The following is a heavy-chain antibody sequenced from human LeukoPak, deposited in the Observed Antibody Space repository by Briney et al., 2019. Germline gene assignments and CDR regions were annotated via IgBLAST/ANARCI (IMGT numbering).Heavy chain of an antibody. V-gene: IGHV4-34*01. CDR3: ARREIFGPYYFDY. Sequence: SETLSLTCAVYGGSFSGHYWSWIRQPPGKGLEWIGEINHSGSTNYNPSLKSRVTISVDTSKNQFSLKLSSVTAADTAVYYCARREIFGPYYFDYWGQGTLVTVSS. CDR1: GGSFSGHY. J-gene: IGHJ4*02. CDR2: INHSGST. D-gene: IGHD3-9*01.